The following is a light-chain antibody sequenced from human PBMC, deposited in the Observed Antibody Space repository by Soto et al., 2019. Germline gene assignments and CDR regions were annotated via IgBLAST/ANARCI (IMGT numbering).Light chain of an antibody. CDR2: DAY. Sequence: EVVLPQSPLTLSLPPGERASLSCRASQSFRGLLAWYQQKPGQAPRLLIYDAYNRATGIPPRFSGSGSGTDFTLTISSLEPEDSAVYYCQQRHRWPITFGQGTRLEIK. CDR3: QQRHRWPIT. V-gene: IGKV3-11*01. J-gene: IGKJ5*01. CDR1: QSFRGL.